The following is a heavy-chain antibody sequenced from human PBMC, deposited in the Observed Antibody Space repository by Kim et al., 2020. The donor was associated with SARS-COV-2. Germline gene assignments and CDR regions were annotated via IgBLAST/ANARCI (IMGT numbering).Heavy chain of an antibody. Sequence: SETLSLTCAVYGGSFSGYYWSWIRQPPGKGLEWIGEINHSGSTNYNPSLKSRVTISVDTSKNQFSLKLSSVTAADTAVYYCARAPPLMIKSYYYYGMDVWGQGTTVTVS. CDR1: GGSFSGYY. D-gene: IGHD3-16*01. J-gene: IGHJ6*02. CDR2: INHSGST. V-gene: IGHV4-34*01. CDR3: ARAPPLMIKSYYYYGMDV.